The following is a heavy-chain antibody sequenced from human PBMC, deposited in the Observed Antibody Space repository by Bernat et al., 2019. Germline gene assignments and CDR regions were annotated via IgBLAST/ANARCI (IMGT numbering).Heavy chain of an antibody. V-gene: IGHV3-30*18. D-gene: IGHD3-10*01. CDR1: GFTFSSYG. J-gene: IGHJ5*01. Sequence: QVQLVESGGGVVQPGRSLRLSCAASGFTFSSYGMHWVRQAPGKGLEWVAFISYDGNNKYYADSVKGRFTISRDNSKNTLYLQMNSLRAEDTAVYYCAKGHSGSGSYYLGSWGQGTLVTVSS. CDR2: ISYDGNNK. CDR3: AKGHSGSGSYYLGS.